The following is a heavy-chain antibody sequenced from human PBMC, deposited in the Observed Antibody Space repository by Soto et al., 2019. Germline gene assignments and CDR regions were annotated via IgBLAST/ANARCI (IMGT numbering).Heavy chain of an antibody. CDR2: ISAYNGNT. V-gene: IGHV1-18*01. CDR1: GYTFTSYG. J-gene: IGHJ5*02. Sequence: QFQLVQSGAEVKKPGASVKVSCKASGYTFTSYGISWVRQAPGQGLEGMGWISAYNGNTNYAQKLQGRVTMTTDTSTSTAYMELRSLRSEDTAVYYCARHIAASQYSPWFDPWGQGTLVTVSS. D-gene: IGHD6-25*01. CDR3: ARHIAASQYSPWFDP.